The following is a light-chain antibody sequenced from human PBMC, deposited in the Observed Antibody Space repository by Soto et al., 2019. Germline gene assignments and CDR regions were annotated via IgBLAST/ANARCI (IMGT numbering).Light chain of an antibody. J-gene: IGKJ5*01. V-gene: IGKV3D-20*02. Sequence: EIVLTQSPDTLSLSPGERATLSCRASQSISISYLAWYQQQPGQAPRLLIYSTSNRATGIPPRFSGSGSGTDFTLTISSLEPEDSAVYYCQQRHMWPITFGQGTRLEIK. CDR1: QSISISY. CDR3: QQRHMWPIT. CDR2: STS.